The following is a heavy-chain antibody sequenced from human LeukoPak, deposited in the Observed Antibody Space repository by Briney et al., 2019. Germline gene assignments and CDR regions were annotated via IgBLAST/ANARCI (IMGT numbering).Heavy chain of an antibody. CDR3: ARDGSPYCTNGVCYLNYYYGMDV. Sequence: GGSLRLSCAASGFTFSSYGMHWVRQAPGKGLEWVAVIWYDGSNKYYADSVKGRFTISRDNSKNTLYLQMNSLRAEDTAVYYCARDGSPYCTNGVCYLNYYYGMDVWGQGTTVTVSS. D-gene: IGHD2-8*01. V-gene: IGHV3-33*01. J-gene: IGHJ6*02. CDR1: GFTFSSYG. CDR2: IWYDGSNK.